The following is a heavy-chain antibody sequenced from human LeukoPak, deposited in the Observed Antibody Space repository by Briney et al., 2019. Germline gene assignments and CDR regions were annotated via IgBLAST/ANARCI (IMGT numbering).Heavy chain of an antibody. J-gene: IGHJ4*02. CDR1: GFTFSSYS. CDR3: ARGPDIAAAGATYLEFDY. CDR2: ISSSSSYI. D-gene: IGHD6-13*01. Sequence: KPGGSLRLSCAASGFTFSSYSMNWVRQAPGKGLEWVSSISSSSSYIYYADSVKGRFTISRDNAKNSLYLQMNSLRAEDTAVFYCARGPDIAAAGATYLEFDYWGQGTLVTVSS. V-gene: IGHV3-21*01.